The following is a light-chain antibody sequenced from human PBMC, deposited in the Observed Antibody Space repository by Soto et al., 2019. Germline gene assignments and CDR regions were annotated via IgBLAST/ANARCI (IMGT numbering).Light chain of an antibody. CDR1: SSNVGNYNI. CDR3: CSYAGSSTYV. CDR2: EVS. Sequence: QSVLTQPASVSGSPGQSITISCTGTSSNVGNYNILSWFQQHPGKAPKLMIYEVSLRPSGISERFSGAKSGNTASLTSSGLQADDEAYYYCCSYAGSSTYVFGTGTKLTVL. J-gene: IGLJ1*01. V-gene: IGLV2-23*02.